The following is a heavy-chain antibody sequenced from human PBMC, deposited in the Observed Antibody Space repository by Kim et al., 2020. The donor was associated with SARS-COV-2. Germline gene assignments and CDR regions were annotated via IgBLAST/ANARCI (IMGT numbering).Heavy chain of an antibody. Sequence: GGSLRLSCAASGFTFSSYSMNWVRQAPGKGLEWVSYISSSSSTIYYADSVKGRFTISRDNAKNSLYLQMNSLRDEDTAVYYCARDRKIVATIRTFDYWGQGTLVTVSS. CDR2: ISSSSSTI. D-gene: IGHD5-12*01. CDR1: GFTFSSYS. J-gene: IGHJ4*02. CDR3: ARDRKIVATIRTFDY. V-gene: IGHV3-48*02.